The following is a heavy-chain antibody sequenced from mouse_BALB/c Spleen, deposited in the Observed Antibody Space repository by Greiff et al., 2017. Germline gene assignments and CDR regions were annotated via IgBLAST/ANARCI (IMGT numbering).Heavy chain of an antibody. CDR3: ARDYGNYVDY. D-gene: IGHD2-1*01. Sequence: VKLVESGGGLVKPGGSLKLSCAASGFTFSSYAMSWVRQTPEKRLEWVATISSGGSYTYYPDSVKGRFTISRDNAKNTLYLQMSSLRSEDTAMYYCARDYGNYVDYWGQGTTLTVSS. CDR2: ISSGGSYT. CDR1: GFTFSSYA. J-gene: IGHJ2*01. V-gene: IGHV5-9-3*01.